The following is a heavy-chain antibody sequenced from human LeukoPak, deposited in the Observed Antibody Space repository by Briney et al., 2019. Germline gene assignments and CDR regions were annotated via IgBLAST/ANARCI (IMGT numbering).Heavy chain of an antibody. CDR3: ARGVDTAMVVGP. CDR1: GGSISSGDYY. D-gene: IGHD5-18*01. V-gene: IGHV4-30-4*01. CDR2: IYYSGST. J-gene: IGHJ5*02. Sequence: SETLSLTCTVSGGSISSGDYYWSWIRQPPGKGLEWTGYIYYSGSTYYNPSLKSRVTISVDTSKNQFSLKLSSVTAADTAVYYCARGVDTAMVVGPWGQGTLVTVSS.